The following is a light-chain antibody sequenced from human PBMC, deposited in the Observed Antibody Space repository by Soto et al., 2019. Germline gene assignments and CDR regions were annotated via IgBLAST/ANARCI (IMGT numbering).Light chain of an antibody. CDR3: QQYGDSPRS. J-gene: IGKJ1*01. Sequence: EIVLTQSPGTLSLSPGERATLSCRASRSLSSDYLACYQQKPGQAPRLLFYHAARRATGTPDRFSVSGSGTDFTLTISRLEPVDFAVYYCQQYGDSPRSFGQGTKVDIK. V-gene: IGKV3-20*01. CDR1: RSLSSDY. CDR2: HAA.